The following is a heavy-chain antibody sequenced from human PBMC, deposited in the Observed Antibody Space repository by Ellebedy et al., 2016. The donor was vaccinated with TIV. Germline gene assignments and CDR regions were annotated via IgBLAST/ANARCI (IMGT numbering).Heavy chain of an antibody. Sequence: GESLKISCAASGFTVSNNFMTWVRQAPGQGLEWVSLIYSVGSTLYADSVKGRFTISRDNSRNTLYLQMNNLRVDDTAVYYCARKTDTTRSGDFWGQGTLVTVS. CDR1: GFTVSNNF. CDR3: ARKTDTTRSGDF. CDR2: IYSVGST. V-gene: IGHV3-53*01. D-gene: IGHD5-18*01. J-gene: IGHJ4*02.